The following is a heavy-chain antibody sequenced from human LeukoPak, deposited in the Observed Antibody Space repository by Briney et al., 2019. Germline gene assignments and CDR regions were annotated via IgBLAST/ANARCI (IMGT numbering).Heavy chain of an antibody. CDR1: GGSISSSSYY. V-gene: IGHV4-39*07. Sequence: PSETLSLTCTVSGGSISSSSYYWGWIRQPPGKGLEWIGSIYYSGSTYYSPSLKSRVTISVDTSKNQFFLNLRSVTAADTAVYYCARVPRIEAGATGDWFDPWGQGTVVTVSS. CDR3: ARVPRIEAGATGDWFDP. D-gene: IGHD6-13*01. CDR2: IYYSGST. J-gene: IGHJ5*02.